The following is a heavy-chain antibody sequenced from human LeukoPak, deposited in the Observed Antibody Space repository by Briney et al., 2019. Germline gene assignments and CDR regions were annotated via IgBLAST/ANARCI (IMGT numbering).Heavy chain of an antibody. J-gene: IGHJ4*02. CDR3: ARGGLGYYDSSGYPHPYFDY. CDR1: GGSFSGYY. D-gene: IGHD3-22*01. CDR2: IYYSGST. V-gene: IGHV4-59*08. Sequence: SETLSLTCAVYGGSFSGYYWSWIRQPPGKGLEWIGYIYYSGSTNYNPSLKSRVTISEDTSKNQFSLKLSSVTAADTAVYYCARGGLGYYDSSGYPHPYFDYWGQGTLVTVSS.